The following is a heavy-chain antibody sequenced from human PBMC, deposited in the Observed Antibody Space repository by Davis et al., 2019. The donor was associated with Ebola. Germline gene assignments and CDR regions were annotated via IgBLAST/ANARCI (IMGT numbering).Heavy chain of an antibody. Sequence: ASVKVSCKASGYTFTSYGISWVRQAPGQGLEWMGWISAYNGNTTYAQKFQGRVTMTEATSTDTAYMELSSLRSDDTAVYYCATNRGYWGQGTLVTVSS. D-gene: IGHD1/OR15-1a*01. CDR2: ISAYNGNT. CDR3: ATNRGY. J-gene: IGHJ4*02. V-gene: IGHV1-18*01. CDR1: GYTFTSYG.